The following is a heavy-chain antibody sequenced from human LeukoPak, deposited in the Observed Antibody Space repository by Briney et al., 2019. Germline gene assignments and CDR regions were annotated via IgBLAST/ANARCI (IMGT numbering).Heavy chain of an antibody. CDR2: IYPGDSDT. D-gene: IGHD4-17*01. CDR1: GYSFTSYW. CDR3: ARGLYGDYVSTYNWFDP. Sequence: GESLKISCKGSGYSFTSYWIGWVRQMPGKGLEWMGIIYPGDSDTRYSPSFQGQVTISADKSISTAYLQWSSLKASDTAMYYCARGLYGDYVSTYNWFDPWGQGTLVTASS. J-gene: IGHJ5*02. V-gene: IGHV5-51*01.